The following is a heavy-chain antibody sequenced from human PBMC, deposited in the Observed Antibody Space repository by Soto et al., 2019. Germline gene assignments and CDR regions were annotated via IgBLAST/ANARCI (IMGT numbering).Heavy chain of an antibody. CDR1: GGSVSSGTYF. CDR3: ATFNYDSSAYTDY. CDR2: IYSSGST. V-gene: IGHV4-39*01. D-gene: IGHD3-22*01. Sequence: QLQLQESGPGLVKPSETLSLTCAVSGGSVSSGTYFWGWIRQPPGKGLEWIGSIYSSGSTYYNPSLKSRVTISVAASKNQFSLRLSSVTAADTAVYYCATFNYDSSAYTDYWGQGTLVTVST. J-gene: IGHJ4*02.